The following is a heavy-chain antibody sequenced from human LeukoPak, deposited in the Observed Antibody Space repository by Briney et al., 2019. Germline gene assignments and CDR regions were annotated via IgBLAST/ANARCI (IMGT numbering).Heavy chain of an antibody. D-gene: IGHD3-9*01. Sequence: PGGSLRLSCAASGFTFSSYSMNWVRQAPGKGLEWVSSISSSSSYIYYADSVKGRFTISRDNAKNSLYLQMNSLRAEDTAVYYCARDRLFVHDILTGYYSPVHDAFDIWGQGTMVTISS. CDR2: ISSSSSYI. J-gene: IGHJ3*02. CDR3: ARDRLFVHDILTGYYSPVHDAFDI. CDR1: GFTFSSYS. V-gene: IGHV3-21*01.